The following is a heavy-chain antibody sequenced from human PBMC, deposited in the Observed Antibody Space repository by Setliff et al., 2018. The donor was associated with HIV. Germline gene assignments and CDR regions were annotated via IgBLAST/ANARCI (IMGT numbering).Heavy chain of an antibody. Sequence: SETLSLTCNVSGGSISSSSYYWGWIRQPPGKGLEWIGSFHSSGSTSYNPSLKSRVTMSVDTSKNQFSLKLSSVTAVDTAVYYCAKKGNGDYHFDYWGQGTLVTVSS. CDR3: AKKGNGDYHFDY. J-gene: IGHJ4*02. CDR2: FHSSGST. CDR1: GGSISSSSYY. D-gene: IGHD4-17*01. V-gene: IGHV4-39*07.